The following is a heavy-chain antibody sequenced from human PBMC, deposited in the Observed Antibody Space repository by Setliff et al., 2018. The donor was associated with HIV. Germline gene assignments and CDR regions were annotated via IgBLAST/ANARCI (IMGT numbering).Heavy chain of an antibody. J-gene: IGHJ4*02. CDR1: GYSIGSGSF. Sequence: SETLSLTWAVSGYSIGSGSFWGWIRQPPGKGLEWIATIPHNGGTYYNPDPSLTGRVTISLDTSKNQFSLKLAFVTAADTAVYYCARYSTLTTNLDYWGQGTLVTISS. D-gene: IGHD4-17*01. V-gene: IGHV4-38-2*01. CDR2: IPHNGGT. CDR3: ARYSTLTTNLDY.